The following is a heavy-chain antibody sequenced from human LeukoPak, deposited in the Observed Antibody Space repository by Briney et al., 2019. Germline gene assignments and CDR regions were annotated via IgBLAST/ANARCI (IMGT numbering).Heavy chain of an antibody. V-gene: IGHV4-30-4*01. J-gene: IGHJ4*02. CDR1: GGSISSGDYY. CDR2: IYYSGST. Sequence: SETLSLTCTVSGGSISSGDYYWSWIRQPPGKGLEWIGYIYYSGSTYYNPSLKSRVTISVDTSKSQFSLKLSSVTAADTAVYYCARGITVAGTGGFDYWGQGTLVTVSS. D-gene: IGHD6-19*01. CDR3: ARGITVAGTGGFDY.